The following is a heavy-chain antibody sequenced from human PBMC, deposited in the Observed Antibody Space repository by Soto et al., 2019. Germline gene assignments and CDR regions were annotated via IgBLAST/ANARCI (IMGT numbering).Heavy chain of an antibody. D-gene: IGHD5-18*01. V-gene: IGHV3-21*01. Sequence: GGSLRLSCAASGFTFSSYSMNWVRQAPGKGLEWVSSISSSSSYIYYADSVKGRFTISRDNAKNSLYLQMNSLRAEDTAVYYCARGLAMKLYYFDYWGQGTLVTVSS. CDR1: GFTFSSYS. CDR3: ARGLAMKLYYFDY. J-gene: IGHJ4*02. CDR2: ISSSSSYI.